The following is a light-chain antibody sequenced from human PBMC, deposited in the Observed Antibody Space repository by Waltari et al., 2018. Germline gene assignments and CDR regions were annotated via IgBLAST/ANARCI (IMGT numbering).Light chain of an antibody. Sequence: QSALTQPASVSGSPGQSITISCTGTSSDVGGYNYVSWYQQHPGKAPKLMIYEVSKRPSGVCKRFSGSKSGNTASLTISGLQAEDEADYYCSSYRSSSTRWVFGGGTKLTVL. J-gene: IGLJ3*02. CDR2: EVS. CDR3: SSYRSSSTRWV. CDR1: SSDVGGYNY. V-gene: IGLV2-14*01.